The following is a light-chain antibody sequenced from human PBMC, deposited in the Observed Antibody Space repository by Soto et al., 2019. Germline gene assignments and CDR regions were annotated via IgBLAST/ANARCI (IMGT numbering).Light chain of an antibody. V-gene: IGKV3D-15*01. Sequence: EIVITQSPATLSVSPGERATLSCSASQSVSDNLAWYQQKPGQAPRLLIYGASTRATGIPARFSGSGSGTEFTLTISSMQSEDFAVYYCQQYNNWPLTFGGGTKVDIK. J-gene: IGKJ4*01. CDR2: GAS. CDR3: QQYNNWPLT. CDR1: QSVSDN.